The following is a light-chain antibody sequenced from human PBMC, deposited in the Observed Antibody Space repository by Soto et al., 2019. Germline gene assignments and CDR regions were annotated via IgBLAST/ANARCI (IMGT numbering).Light chain of an antibody. CDR2: AAS. Sequence: EIVLTQSPATLSLSPGEGVTLSCRASQSINNWLAWYQQKPGQAPRLLIYAASNRATGIPARFSGSGSGTDFTLTISSLEPEDFAVYYCQQRGNWPLTFGGGTKVDIK. CDR3: QQRGNWPLT. J-gene: IGKJ4*01. V-gene: IGKV3-11*01. CDR1: QSINNW.